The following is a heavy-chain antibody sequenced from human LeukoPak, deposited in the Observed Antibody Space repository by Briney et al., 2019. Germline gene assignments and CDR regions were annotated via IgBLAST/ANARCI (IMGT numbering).Heavy chain of an antibody. J-gene: IGHJ4*02. Sequence: PGGSLRLSCAVSGFTFSTYAMNWVRQAPGKGLEWVSSISSTSSLIWYADSLKGRFTISRDNAKNSLYLQMDSLRAEDTAVYYCARYNSGWNDYWGQGTLVTVSS. CDR2: ISSTSSLI. D-gene: IGHD6-19*01. CDR1: GFTFSTYA. V-gene: IGHV3-21*01. CDR3: ARYNSGWNDY.